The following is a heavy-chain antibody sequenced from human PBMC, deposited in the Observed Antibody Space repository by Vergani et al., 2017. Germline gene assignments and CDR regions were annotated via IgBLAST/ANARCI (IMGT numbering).Heavy chain of an antibody. CDR1: GFTFSSYG. V-gene: IGHV3-30*18. Sequence: QVQLVESGGGVVQPGMSLRLSCAASGFTFSSYGMHWVRQAPGKGLEWVAVISYDGSNKYYADSVKGRFTISRDNSKNTLYLQMNSLRAEDTAVYYCAKEYYDFWSVAYWGQGTLVTVSS. D-gene: IGHD3-3*01. CDR3: AKEYYDFWSVAY. CDR2: ISYDGSNK. J-gene: IGHJ4*02.